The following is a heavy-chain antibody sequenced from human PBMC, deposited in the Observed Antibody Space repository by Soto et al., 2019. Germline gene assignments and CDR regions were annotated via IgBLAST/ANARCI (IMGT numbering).Heavy chain of an antibody. CDR1: GGSISSSSYY. CDR3: ARHPFIRYLNRPYWFDP. J-gene: IGHJ5*02. V-gene: IGHV4-39*01. Sequence: QLQLQESGPGLVKPSETLSLTCTVSGGSISSSSYYWGWIRQPPGKGLEWIGSIYYSGSTYYNPSLKSRVTISVDTSKNQFSLKLSSVTAADTAVYYCARHPFIRYLNRPYWFDPWGQGTLVTVSS. CDR2: IYYSGST. D-gene: IGHD3-9*01.